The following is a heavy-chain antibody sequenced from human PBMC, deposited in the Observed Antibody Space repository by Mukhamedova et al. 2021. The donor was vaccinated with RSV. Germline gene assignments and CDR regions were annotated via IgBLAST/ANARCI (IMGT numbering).Heavy chain of an antibody. CDR3: ARDMYYYGSGRAGAFDI. Sequence: GLEWMGWINPNSGGTNYAQKFQGWVTMTRDTSISTAYMELSRLRSDDTAVYYCARDMYYYGSGRAGAFDIWGQGTMVTVPS. D-gene: IGHD3-10*01. V-gene: IGHV1-2*04. CDR2: INPNSGGT. J-gene: IGHJ3*02.